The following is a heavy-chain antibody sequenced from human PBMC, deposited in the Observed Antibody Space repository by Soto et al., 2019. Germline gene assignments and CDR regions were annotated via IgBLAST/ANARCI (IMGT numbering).Heavy chain of an antibody. Sequence: HEHLVQSGAEVKRPGASLKVSCKASGYSFTGYYIHWVRQAPGQGLEWMGWINPDSGATNYAQNFQGRVTLTSDTSISTASMDLTSLTSDDTAVYYCARGDYGTGGYPFPYFAYWCQGTLVIVSS. D-gene: IGHD2-8*02. CDR1: GYSFTGYY. V-gene: IGHV1-2*02. J-gene: IGHJ4*02. CDR2: INPDSGAT. CDR3: ARGDYGTGGYPFPYFAY.